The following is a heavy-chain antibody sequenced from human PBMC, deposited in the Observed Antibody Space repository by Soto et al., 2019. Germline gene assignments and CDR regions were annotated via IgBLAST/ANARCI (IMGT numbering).Heavy chain of an antibody. D-gene: IGHD3-9*01. CDR1: GDSVSSNIAA. Sequence: SQTLSLTCAISGDSVSSNIAAWNWIRQSPSRGLEWLGRTYYRSKWYNDYAVSVKSRITINPDTSKNQFSLQLNSVTPEDTAVYYCARERRYYDILTGSHYYYGMDVWGQGTTVTVSS. J-gene: IGHJ6*02. CDR2: TYYRSKWYN. CDR3: ARERRYYDILTGSHYYYGMDV. V-gene: IGHV6-1*01.